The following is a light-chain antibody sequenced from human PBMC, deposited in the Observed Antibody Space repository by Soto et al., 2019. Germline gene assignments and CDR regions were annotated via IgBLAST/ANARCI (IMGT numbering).Light chain of an antibody. V-gene: IGKV3-20*01. CDR3: QQYGSSGT. CDR1: QSVRNNY. CDR2: GAS. J-gene: IGKJ1*01. Sequence: EIVFTQSPGTRSLSPGERATLSCRASQSVRNNYLAWYQPKPGQAPRLLIYGASNRATGIPDRFSGSGSGTDFTLTISRLEPEDFAVYYCQQYGSSGTFGQGTKVDIK.